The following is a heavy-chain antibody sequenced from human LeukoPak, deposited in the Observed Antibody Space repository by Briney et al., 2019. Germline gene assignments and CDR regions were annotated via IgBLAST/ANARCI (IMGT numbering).Heavy chain of an antibody. J-gene: IGHJ6*03. CDR2: ISAYNGNT. V-gene: IGHV1-18*01. CDR3: ARERVGYCSSTSCPTGYYYYMDV. CDR1: GYTFTSYG. Sequence: ASVKVSCKASGYTFTSYGISWVRQAPGQGLEWMGWISAYNGNTNYAQKLQGRVTMTTDTSTSTAYMELRSLRSDDTAVYYCARERVGYCSSTSCPTGYYYYMDVWGKGTTVTVSS. D-gene: IGHD2-2*01.